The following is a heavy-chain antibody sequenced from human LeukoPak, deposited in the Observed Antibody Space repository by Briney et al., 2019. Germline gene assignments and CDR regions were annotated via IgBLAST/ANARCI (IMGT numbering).Heavy chain of an antibody. CDR2: LSSSGHNT. J-gene: IGHJ4*02. V-gene: IGHV3-23*01. CDR1: GFPFSTYA. Sequence: PGGSLRLSCVASGFPFSTYAMSWVRQAPGKGLQWVASLSSSGHNTQYADSVRGRFAISRDNSKNTLYMQINSLRAEDTAIYYCARGGYPDYWGQGTLVTVSS. CDR3: ARGGYPDY. D-gene: IGHD2-2*01.